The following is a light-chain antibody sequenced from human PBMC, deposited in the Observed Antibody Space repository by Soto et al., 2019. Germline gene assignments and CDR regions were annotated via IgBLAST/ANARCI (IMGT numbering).Light chain of an antibody. J-gene: IGKJ1*01. CDR1: QSVSGN. CDR2: DAS. V-gene: IGKV3-11*01. CDR3: QHRANWWT. Sequence: EIVMTQSPATLSVSAGERATLSCRASQSVSGNLAWYQQKPGQAPRLLIYDASNRATGIPARFSGSGSGTDFTLTISSLEPEDFAVYYCQHRANWWTFGQGTKVDIK.